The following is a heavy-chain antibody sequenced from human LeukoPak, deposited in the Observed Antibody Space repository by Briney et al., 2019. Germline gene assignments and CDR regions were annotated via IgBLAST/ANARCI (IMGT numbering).Heavy chain of an antibody. D-gene: IGHD6-19*01. V-gene: IGHV1-69*06. Sequence: SVKVSCKAAGGTFSSYASSWVRQAPGPRREGMGRIRPIFGTANYAQKFQGRVTITADKSTSTAYMELSSLRSEDTAVYYCARYEIGWPYFDYWGQGTLVTVSS. CDR3: ARYEIGWPYFDY. CDR1: GGTFSSYA. CDR2: IRPIFGTA. J-gene: IGHJ4*02.